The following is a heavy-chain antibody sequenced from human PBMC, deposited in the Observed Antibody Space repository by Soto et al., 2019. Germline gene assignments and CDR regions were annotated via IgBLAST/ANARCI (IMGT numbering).Heavy chain of an antibody. V-gene: IGHV1-69*13. CDR2: IIPIFGTA. J-gene: IGHJ4*02. CDR3: ASGPYYYDSSGYYPQFDY. Sequence: ASVEVSCKXSGGTFSSYAISWVRQAPGQGLEWMGGIIPIFGTANYAQKFQGRVTITADESTSTAYMELSSLRSEDTAVYYCASGPYYYDSSGYYPQFDYWGQGTLVTVSS. CDR1: GGTFSSYA. D-gene: IGHD3-22*01.